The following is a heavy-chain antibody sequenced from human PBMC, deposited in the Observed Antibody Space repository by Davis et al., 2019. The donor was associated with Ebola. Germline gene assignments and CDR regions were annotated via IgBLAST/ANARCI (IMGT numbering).Heavy chain of an antibody. CDR2: IYHSGST. CDR1: GGSISSSNW. Sequence: PSETLSLTCAVSGGSISSSNWWSWVRQPPGKGLEWIGEIYHSGSTNYNPSLKSRVTISVDKSKNQFSLKLSSVTAADTAVYYCARGRYQGTLYYYYGMDVWGQGTTVTVSS. V-gene: IGHV4-4*02. J-gene: IGHJ6*02. D-gene: IGHD3-16*02. CDR3: ARGRYQGTLYYYYGMDV.